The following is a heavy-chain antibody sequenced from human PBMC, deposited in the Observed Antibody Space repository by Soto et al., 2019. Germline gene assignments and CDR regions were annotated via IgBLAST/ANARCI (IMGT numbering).Heavy chain of an antibody. Sequence: GGSLRLSCAASGFTFSSYGMHWVRQAPGKGLEWVAVIWYDGSNKYYADSVKGRFTISRDNSKNTLYLQMNSLRAEDTAVYYCARETIFGVVIISDDYYMDVWGKGTTVTVSS. J-gene: IGHJ6*03. D-gene: IGHD3-3*01. V-gene: IGHV3-33*01. CDR3: ARETIFGVVIISDDYYMDV. CDR2: IWYDGSNK. CDR1: GFTFSSYG.